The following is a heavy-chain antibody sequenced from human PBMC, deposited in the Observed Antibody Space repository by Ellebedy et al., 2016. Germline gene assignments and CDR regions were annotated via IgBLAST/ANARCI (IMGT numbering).Heavy chain of an antibody. CDR3: AREHWGQWLPPDH. D-gene: IGHD6-19*01. Sequence: GESLKISXAASGFNLGDYAMGWVRQVPGKGLEWVSDISLSGGATNYADSVKGRFTISRDNAKQSLYLQMNSLRVEDTALYYCAREHWGQWLPPDHWGQGTLVTVSS. J-gene: IGHJ4*02. CDR1: GFNLGDYA. CDR2: ISLSGGAT. V-gene: IGHV3-20*04.